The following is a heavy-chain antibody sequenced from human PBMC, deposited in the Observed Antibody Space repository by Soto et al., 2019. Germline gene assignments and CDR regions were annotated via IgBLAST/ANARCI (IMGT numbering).Heavy chain of an antibody. D-gene: IGHD6-13*01. CDR1: GYSFTSYW. V-gene: IGHV5-51*01. Sequence: GESLKISCKGSGYSFTSYWIGWVRQMPGKGLEWMGIIYPGDSDTRYSPSFQGQVTISADKSISTAYLQWSSLKASDTAMYYCAGLCSSSWSALAFDIWGQGTIVTVSS. J-gene: IGHJ3*02. CDR2: IYPGDSDT. CDR3: AGLCSSSWSALAFDI.